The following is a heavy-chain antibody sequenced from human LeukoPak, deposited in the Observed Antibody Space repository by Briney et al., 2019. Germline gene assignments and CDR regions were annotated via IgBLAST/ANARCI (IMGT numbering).Heavy chain of an antibody. V-gene: IGHV1-24*01. J-gene: IGHJ4*02. CDR3: ATFPPAG. CDR2: FDPEDGET. CDR1: VYTRTELS. Sequence: ASVKVSCKVSVYTRTELSMHWVRQAPGKGLEWMGGFDPEDGETIYAQKFQGRVTITEDTSTDTAYMELSSLRSEDTAVYYCATFPPAGWGQGTLVTVSS.